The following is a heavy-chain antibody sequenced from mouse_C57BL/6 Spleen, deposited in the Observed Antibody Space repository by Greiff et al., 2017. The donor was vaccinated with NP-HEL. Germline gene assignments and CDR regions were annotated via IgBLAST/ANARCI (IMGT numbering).Heavy chain of an antibody. CDR2: IWSGGST. CDR3: ARGTFDY. J-gene: IGHJ2*01. V-gene: IGHV2-2*01. Sequence: QVQLKQSGPGLVQPSQRLSITCTVSGFSLTSYGVHWVRQSPGKGLEWLGVIWSGGSTDYNAAFISRLSISKDNSKSQVFFKMNSLQADDTAIYYCARGTFDYWGQGTTLTVSS. CDR1: GFSLTSYG. D-gene: IGHD3-3*01.